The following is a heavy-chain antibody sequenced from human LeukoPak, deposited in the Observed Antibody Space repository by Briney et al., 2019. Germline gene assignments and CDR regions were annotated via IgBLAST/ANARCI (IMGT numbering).Heavy chain of an antibody. Sequence: SETLSLTCTVSGGSLSAYYWNWIRQTPGKGLEWIGYVYHSGRTYYNPPLKGRLTMSVDTSMNQFSLRLNSVPAADTAVYYCARANYYYESIGYLYYFDSWGQGTLVTVSS. V-gene: IGHV4-59*01. CDR1: GGSLSAYY. J-gene: IGHJ4*02. D-gene: IGHD3-22*01. CDR3: ARANYYYESIGYLYYFDS. CDR2: VYHSGRT.